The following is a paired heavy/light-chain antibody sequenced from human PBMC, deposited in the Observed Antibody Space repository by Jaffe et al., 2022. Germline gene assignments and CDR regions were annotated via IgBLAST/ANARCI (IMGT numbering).Heavy chain of an antibody. J-gene: IGHJ5*02. CDR1: GYSFTSYW. CDR2: IYPGDSDT. CDR3: VRHPQLEYGSGSYSGGGFDP. D-gene: IGHD3-10*01. V-gene: IGHV5-51*01. Sequence: EVQLVQSGAEVKKPGESLKISCKGSGYSFTSYWIGWVRQMPGKGLEWMGIIYPGDSDTRYSPSFQGQVTISADKSISTAYLQWSSLKASDTAMYYCVRHPQLEYGSGSYSGGGFDPWGQGTLVTVSS.
Light chain of an antibody. J-gene: IGLJ3*02. CDR2: DTS. Sequence: QAVVTQEPSLTVSPGGTVTLTCGSSTGAVTSGHYPYWFQQKPGQAPRTLIYDTSNKHSWTPARFSGSLLGGKAALTLSGAQPEDEAEYYCLLSYSGPWVFGGGTKLTVL. V-gene: IGLV7-46*01. CDR3: LLSYSGPWV. CDR1: TGAVTSGHY.